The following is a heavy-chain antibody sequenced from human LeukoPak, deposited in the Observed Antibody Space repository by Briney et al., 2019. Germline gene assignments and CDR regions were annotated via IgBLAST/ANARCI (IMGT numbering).Heavy chain of an antibody. V-gene: IGHV3-33*03. CDR2: IWYDGSNK. CDR3: AKANSYDSYYFDY. D-gene: IGHD3-16*01. CDR1: GFTFSSYG. Sequence: GRSLRLSCAASGFTFSSYGMHWVRQAPGRGLEWVAVIWYDGSNKYYADCVKGRFTISRDRSKNTLFLQMSSLRAEDTAVYYCAKANSYDSYYFDYWVQGALVSVCS. J-gene: IGHJ4*02.